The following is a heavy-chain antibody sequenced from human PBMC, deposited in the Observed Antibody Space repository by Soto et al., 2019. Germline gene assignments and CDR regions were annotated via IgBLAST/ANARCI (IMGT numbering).Heavy chain of an antibody. CDR1: GYSFTSYW. Sequence: GESLKISCKGSGYSFTSYWIGWVRQMPGKGLEWMGIIYPGGSDTRYSPSFQGQVTISADKSISTAYLQWSSLKASDTAMYYCASAEYSSSPGDYYYYYGMDVWGQGTTVTVSS. CDR3: ASAEYSSSPGDYYYYYGMDV. J-gene: IGHJ6*02. D-gene: IGHD6-6*01. CDR2: IYPGGSDT. V-gene: IGHV5-51*01.